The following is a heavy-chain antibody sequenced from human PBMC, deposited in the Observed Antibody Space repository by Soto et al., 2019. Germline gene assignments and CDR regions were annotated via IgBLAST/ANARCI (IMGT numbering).Heavy chain of an antibody. V-gene: IGHV6-1*01. CDR1: VDSVTTNPAS. CDR2: TYFRSKWYN. D-gene: IGHD5-12*01. CDR3: AKGDNLGPKTGYAFDP. Sequence: PSQTLSLTFAISVDSVTTNPASWNWISQSPSRGLDWRARTYFRSKWYNDYAVSVKSRIIINPDTSNNQFSLQLNSVTPEDTAVYFCAKGDNLGPKTGYAFDPWGQGIMVTVSS. J-gene: IGHJ5*02.